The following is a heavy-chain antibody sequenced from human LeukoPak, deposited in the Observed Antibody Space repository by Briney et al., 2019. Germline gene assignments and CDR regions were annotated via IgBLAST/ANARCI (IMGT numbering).Heavy chain of an antibody. CDR1: GGSISSYY. CDR2: IYYSGST. D-gene: IGHD6-13*01. Sequence: PSETLSLTCTGSGGSISSYYWSWIRQPPGKGLEWIGYIYYSGSTNYNPSLKSRVTISVDTSKNQFSLKLSSVTAADTAVYYCARCIAAAGTTGRDYYGMDVWGQGTTVTVSS. J-gene: IGHJ6*02. CDR3: ARCIAAAGTTGRDYYGMDV. V-gene: IGHV4-59*08.